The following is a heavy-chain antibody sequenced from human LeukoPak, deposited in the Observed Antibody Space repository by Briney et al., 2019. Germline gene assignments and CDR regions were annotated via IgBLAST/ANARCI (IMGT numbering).Heavy chain of an antibody. D-gene: IGHD4-17*01. V-gene: IGHV5-51*01. CDR3: ARRLSPGPTVTTAGYFDY. Sequence: GGPLEISCQGSGSRFTSYWFGGVGRLQGKGLEGRGIIYPGDSDTRYSTSLKGEVTISADNPISTAYLQWSSLKASDTAMYYCARRLSPGPTVTTAGYFDYWGQGTLVTVSS. J-gene: IGHJ4*02. CDR2: IYPGDSDT. CDR1: GSRFTSYW.